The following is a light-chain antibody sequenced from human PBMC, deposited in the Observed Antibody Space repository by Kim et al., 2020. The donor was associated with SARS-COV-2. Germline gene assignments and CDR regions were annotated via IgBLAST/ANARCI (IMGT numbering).Light chain of an antibody. Sequence: EIVLTQSPDTLSLSPGERATLSCRASQSVLSYVAWYQQKPGQAPRLLIYDASHRATGIPARFSGSGSGTDFTLTISGLEPEDFAVYYCQQRLNWPPITFGQGTRLEIK. V-gene: IGKV3-11*01. CDR3: QQRLNWPPIT. CDR1: QSVLSY. J-gene: IGKJ5*01. CDR2: DAS.